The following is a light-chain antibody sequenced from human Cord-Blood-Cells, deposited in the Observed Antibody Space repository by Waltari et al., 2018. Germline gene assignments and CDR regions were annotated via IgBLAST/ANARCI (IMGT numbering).Light chain of an antibody. V-gene: IGLV3-1*01. CDR2: QDS. CDR3: QAWDSSTVV. CDR1: KLGDKY. Sequence: SYELTQPPSVSVSPGQTASITCSGDKLGDKYAWWYQQKPGQSPVLVIYQDSKRPSGIPERFSGSTSGNTATLTISGTQAMDEADYYCQAWDSSTVVFGGGTKLTVL. J-gene: IGLJ2*01.